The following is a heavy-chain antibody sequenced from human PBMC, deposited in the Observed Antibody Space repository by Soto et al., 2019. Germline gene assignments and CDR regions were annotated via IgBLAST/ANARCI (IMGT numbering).Heavy chain of an antibody. CDR2: INHSGST. CDR1: GVSFSGYY. J-gene: IGHJ6*04. V-gene: IGHV4-34*01. Sequence: SETLSLTCAVYGVSFSGYYWSWIRQPPGKGLEWIGEINHSGSTNYNPSLKSRVTISVDTSKNQFSLKLSSVTAADTAVYYCASLSSGLYSSSNQDVWGKGTTVTVSS. CDR3: ASLSSGLYSSSNQDV. D-gene: IGHD6-13*01.